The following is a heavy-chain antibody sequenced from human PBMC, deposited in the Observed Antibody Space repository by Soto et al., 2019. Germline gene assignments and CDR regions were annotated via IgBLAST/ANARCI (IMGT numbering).Heavy chain of an antibody. Sequence: GGSLGLCCAASGVIVSSNDMSWVRQAPGKGLECVSIIYSADNTFYVDSVKGRFIISRDNSKNTVYLQMNSLRADDTAVYYCARGSLYWGQGILVT. V-gene: IGHV3-66*01. CDR1: GVIVSSND. J-gene: IGHJ4*01. CDR2: IYSADNT. CDR3: ARGSLY.